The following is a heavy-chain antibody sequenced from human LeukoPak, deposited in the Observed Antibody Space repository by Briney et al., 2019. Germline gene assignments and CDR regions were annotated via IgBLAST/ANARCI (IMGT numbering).Heavy chain of an antibody. Sequence: PGGSLRLSCAASGFSFSNYAMMWVRQAPGKGLEWVSDISASGDNTYYADSVKGRFTISRDNSKSTVYMQMNSLRAEDTAVYYCASGGGYGDNDYWGLGTLVTVSS. V-gene: IGHV3-23*01. CDR1: GFSFSNYA. CDR3: ASGGGYGDNDY. J-gene: IGHJ4*02. D-gene: IGHD3-22*01. CDR2: ISASGDNT.